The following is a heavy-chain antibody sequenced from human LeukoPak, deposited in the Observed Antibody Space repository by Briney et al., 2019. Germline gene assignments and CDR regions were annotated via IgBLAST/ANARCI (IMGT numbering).Heavy chain of an antibody. J-gene: IGHJ2*01. Sequence: KPSETLSLTCAVSGGSISSNNWWSWVRQTPGKGLEWIGGIYNSGSTNYNPSLKSRVTISVDKSKNQFSLRLSSVTAADTAVYYCARSGNSWYFDLWGRGTLVTVSS. V-gene: IGHV4-4*02. CDR2: IYNSGST. CDR1: GGSISSNNW. CDR3: ARSGNSWYFDL. D-gene: IGHD4-23*01.